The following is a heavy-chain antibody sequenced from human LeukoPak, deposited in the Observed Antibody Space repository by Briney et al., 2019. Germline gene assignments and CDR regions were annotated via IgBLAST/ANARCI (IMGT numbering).Heavy chain of an antibody. CDR3: AREPFIGSSFDY. V-gene: IGHV4-59*01. CDR1: GGSISNYY. D-gene: IGHD1-26*01. J-gene: IGHJ4*02. CDR2: VFDSGNT. Sequence: SETLSPTCTVSGGSISNYYWGWVRQPPGKGLEWVGSVFDSGNTYYNPSLKSRVTISVDKSRNQFSLNLSSVTAADTAVYYCAREPFIGSSFDYWGRGALVTVSS.